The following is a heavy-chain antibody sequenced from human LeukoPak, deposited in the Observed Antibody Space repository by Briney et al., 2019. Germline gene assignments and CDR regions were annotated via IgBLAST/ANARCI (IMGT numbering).Heavy chain of an antibody. Sequence: ASVKVSCKASGYTFTGYYMHWVRQAPGQGLEWMGWINPNSGGTNYAQKFQGWVTMTRDTSISTAYMELSRLRSDDTAVYYCARALYDYVWGSYRPSDAFDIWGQGTMDTVSS. CDR3: ARALYDYVWGSYRPSDAFDI. CDR1: GYTFTGYY. V-gene: IGHV1-2*04. J-gene: IGHJ3*02. D-gene: IGHD3-16*02. CDR2: INPNSGGT.